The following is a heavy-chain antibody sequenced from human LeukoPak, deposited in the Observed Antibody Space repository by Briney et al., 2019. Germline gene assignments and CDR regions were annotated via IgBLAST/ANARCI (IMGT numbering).Heavy chain of an antibody. CDR1: GGTFSSYA. D-gene: IGHD3-22*01. CDR2: IIPIFGTA. J-gene: IGHJ5*02. Sequence: SVKVSCKASGGTFSSYAISWVRQAPGQGLERMGGIIPIFGTANYAQKFQGRVTITTDESTSTAYMELSSLRSEDTAVYCCARVTHDSSGYYYWFDPWGQGTLVTVSS. CDR3: ARVTHDSSGYYYWFDP. V-gene: IGHV1-69*05.